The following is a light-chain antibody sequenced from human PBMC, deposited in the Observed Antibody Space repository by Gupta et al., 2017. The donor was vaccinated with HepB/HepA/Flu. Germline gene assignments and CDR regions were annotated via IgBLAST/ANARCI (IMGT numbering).Light chain of an antibody. J-gene: IGLJ2*01. CDR3: VAWDDSLSGPV. CDR1: SPNIGSNY. CDR2: RNN. Sequence: QSVLTQPPSASGTPGQRVTISCSGSSPNIGSNYVYWYQQLPGTAPKLLIYRNNQRPAGVPDRFSGAKSGTSASLAISGLRSEEEADYYCVAWDDSLSGPVFGGGTKLTVL. V-gene: IGLV1-47*01.